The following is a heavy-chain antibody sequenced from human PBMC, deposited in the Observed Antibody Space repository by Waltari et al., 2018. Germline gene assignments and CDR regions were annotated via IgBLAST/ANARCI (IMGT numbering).Heavy chain of an antibody. CDR3: ARAPTRYFDL. J-gene: IGHJ2*01. V-gene: IGHV3-30-3*01. CDR1: GFTFSSYA. Sequence: QVQLVESGGGVVQPGRSLRLSCAASGFTFSSYAMHWVRQAPGKGLDWVAVISYDGSNKYYADSVKGRFTISRDNSKNTLYLQMNSLRAEDTAVYYCARAPTRYFDLWGRGTLVTVSS. CDR2: ISYDGSNK.